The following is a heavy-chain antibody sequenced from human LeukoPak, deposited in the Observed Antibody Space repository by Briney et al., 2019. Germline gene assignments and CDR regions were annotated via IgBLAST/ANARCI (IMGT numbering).Heavy chain of an antibody. CDR3: ARQTTVRPSSWYFDL. CDR1: GGSISSSSYY. V-gene: IGHV4-39*01. Sequence: SETLSLTCTVSGGSISSSSYYWGWIRQPPGKGLEWIGSIYYSGSTYYNPSLKSRVTMSVDTSKNQFSLKLSSVTAADTAVYYCARQTTVRPSSWYFDLWGRGTLVTVSS. CDR2: IYYSGST. J-gene: IGHJ2*01. D-gene: IGHD4-17*01.